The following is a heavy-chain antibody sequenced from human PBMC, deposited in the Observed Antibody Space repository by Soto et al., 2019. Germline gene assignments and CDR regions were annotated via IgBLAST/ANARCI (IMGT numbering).Heavy chain of an antibody. D-gene: IGHD3-10*01. CDR1: GFTVSSNY. CDR3: ARDRSQYYYGSGSYYDSAHYYMDV. V-gene: IGHV3-66*01. Sequence: PGGSLRLSCAASGFTVSSNYMSWVRQAPGKGLEWVSVIYSGGSTYYADSVKGRFTISRDNSKNTLYLQMNSLRAEDTAVYYCARDRSQYYYGSGSYYDSAHYYMDVWGTGTTVTVSS. J-gene: IGHJ6*03. CDR2: IYSGGST.